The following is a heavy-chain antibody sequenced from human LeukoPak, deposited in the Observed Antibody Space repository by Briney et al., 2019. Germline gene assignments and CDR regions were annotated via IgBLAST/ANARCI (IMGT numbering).Heavy chain of an antibody. Sequence: ASVKVSCKASGYTFTSYGISWVRQAPGQGLEWMGWISAYNSNTNYAQKLQGRVTMTTDTSTSTAYMELRSLRSDDTAVYYCARWSAQGYYYYMDVWGKGTTVTVSS. CDR3: ARWSAQGYYYYMDV. V-gene: IGHV1-18*01. D-gene: IGHD3-3*01. CDR2: ISAYNSNT. CDR1: GYTFTSYG. J-gene: IGHJ6*03.